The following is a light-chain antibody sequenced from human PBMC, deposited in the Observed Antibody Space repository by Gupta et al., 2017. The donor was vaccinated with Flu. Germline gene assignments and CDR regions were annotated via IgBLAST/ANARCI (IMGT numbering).Light chain of an antibody. CDR2: AAS. CDR1: HDNQNS. CDR3: QHQHSSPWT. Sequence: SLSASVSDRITSTGRDSHDNQNSLAWYQQKPGQAPKLLIYAASTLESGVPARFSGSGSGTDFTLTISSLQPEDFATYYCQHQHSSPWTFGQGTKVEIK. V-gene: IGKV1-NL1*01. J-gene: IGKJ1*01.